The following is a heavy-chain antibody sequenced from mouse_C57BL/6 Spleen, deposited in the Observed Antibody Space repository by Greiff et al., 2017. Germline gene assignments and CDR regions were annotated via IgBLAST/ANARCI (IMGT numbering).Heavy chain of an antibody. CDR3: AFIYYGRTGFAY. V-gene: IGHV1-80*01. CDR2: IYPGDGDT. D-gene: IGHD2-1*01. CDR1: GYAFSSYW. Sequence: QVQLQQSGAELVKPGASVKISCKASGYAFSSYWMNWVKQRPGKGLAWIGQIYPGDGDTNYNGKFKGKATLTADKSSSTAYMQLSSLTSEDSAVYFCAFIYYGRTGFAYWGKGTLVTVSA. J-gene: IGHJ3*01.